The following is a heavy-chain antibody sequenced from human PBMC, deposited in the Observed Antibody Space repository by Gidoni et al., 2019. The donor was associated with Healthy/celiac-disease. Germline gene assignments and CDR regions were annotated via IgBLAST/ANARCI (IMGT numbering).Heavy chain of an antibody. Sequence: EVQLVESGGGLVKPGGSLSLSCAASGFTFSSYSMNWVRQAPGKGLEWVSSISSSSSYIYYADSVKGRFTISRDNAKNSLYLQMNSLRAEDTAVYYCARGWEQLAPNWFDPWGQGTLVTVSS. D-gene: IGHD6-6*01. CDR2: ISSSSSYI. V-gene: IGHV3-21*01. CDR3: ARGWEQLAPNWFDP. J-gene: IGHJ5*02. CDR1: GFTFSSYS.